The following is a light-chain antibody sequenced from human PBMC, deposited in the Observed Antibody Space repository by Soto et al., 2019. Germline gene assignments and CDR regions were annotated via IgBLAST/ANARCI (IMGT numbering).Light chain of an antibody. CDR2: EVS. Sequence: QSALTQPASVSGSPGQSITISCTGTSSDIGAYNYVSWYQQHPGKAPKLLIYEVSDRPPGISDRFSGSKSGNTDSLTISRLQSEDEADYYCNSYTAFNTRVFGTGTKLTVL. V-gene: IGLV2-14*01. J-gene: IGLJ1*01. CDR3: NSYTAFNTRV. CDR1: SSDIGAYNY.